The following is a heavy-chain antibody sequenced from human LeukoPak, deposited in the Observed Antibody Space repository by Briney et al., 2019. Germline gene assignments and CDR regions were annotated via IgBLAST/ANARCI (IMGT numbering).Heavy chain of an antibody. J-gene: IGHJ4*02. CDR3: ARHGGTRITLIEVYYFDS. V-gene: IGHV4-39*01. CDR1: GGSITSSSYY. D-gene: IGHD4-11*01. CDR2: IYYTGGT. Sequence: SETLSLTCSVSGGSITSSSYYWGWIRQPPEKGLEWIGSIYYTGGTYYSPSLKSRVTISVDTSKNQFSLMLSSVTAADTAVYYCARHGGTRITLIEVYYFDSWGQGTLVTVPS.